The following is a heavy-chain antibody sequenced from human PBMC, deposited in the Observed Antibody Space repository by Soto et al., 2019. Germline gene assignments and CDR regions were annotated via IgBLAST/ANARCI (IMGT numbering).Heavy chain of an antibody. D-gene: IGHD6-13*01. CDR1: GYSFTSYW. Sequence: GESLKISCKGSGYSFTSYWIGWVRQMPGKGLEWMGIIYPGDSDTRYSPSFQGQVTISADKSISTAYLQWSSLKASDTAMYYCARLSGRGQQLLGYYGMDVWGQGTTVTVSS. CDR3: ARLSGRGQQLLGYYGMDV. CDR2: IYPGDSDT. V-gene: IGHV5-51*01. J-gene: IGHJ6*02.